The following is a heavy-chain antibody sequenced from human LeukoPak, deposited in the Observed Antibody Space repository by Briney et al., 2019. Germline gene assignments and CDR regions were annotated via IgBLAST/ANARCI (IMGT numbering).Heavy chain of an antibody. V-gene: IGHV3-9*01. D-gene: IGHD1-26*01. J-gene: IGHJ6*03. CDR3: ARGVGIDSGSYYYYYYMDV. CDR1: GFTFDDYA. CDR2: ISWNSGSI. Sequence: GRSLRLSCAASGFTFDDYAMHWVRQAPGKGLEWVSGISWNSGSIGYADSVKGRFAISRDNAKNSLYLQMNSLRAEDTALYYCARGVGIDSGSYYYYYYMDVWGKGTTVTISS.